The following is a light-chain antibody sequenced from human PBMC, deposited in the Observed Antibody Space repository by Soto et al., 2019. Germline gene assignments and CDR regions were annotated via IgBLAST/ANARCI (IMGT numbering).Light chain of an antibody. CDR1: QNIHNH. J-gene: IGKJ4*01. CDR2: GAS. V-gene: IGKV3-11*01. CDR3: QQRSSWPLT. Sequence: SQSPATLSVSPLEIVTLSFRASQNIHNHMSWFLQKPGQTPRLLIYGASSRATGIPDRFSGSGSGADFTLTISSLEPEDFAVYYCQQRSSWPLTFGGGTKVDI.